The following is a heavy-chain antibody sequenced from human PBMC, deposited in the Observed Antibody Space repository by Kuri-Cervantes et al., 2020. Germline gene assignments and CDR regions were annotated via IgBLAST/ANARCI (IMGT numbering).Heavy chain of an antibody. CDR1: GFTFDDYT. D-gene: IGHD2-8*01. CDR2: ISWDGGST. V-gene: IGHV3-43*01. J-gene: IGHJ4*02. CDR3: ARGLSSRRGVYYFDY. Sequence: GESLKISCAASGFTFDDYTMHWVRQAPGKGLEWVSLISWDGGSTYYADSVKGRFTISRDNAKNSLYLQMNSLRAEDTAVYYCARGLSSRRGVYYFDYWGQGTLVTVSS.